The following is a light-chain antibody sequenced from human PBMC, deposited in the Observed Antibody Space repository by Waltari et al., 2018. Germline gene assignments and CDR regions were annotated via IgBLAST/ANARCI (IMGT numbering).Light chain of an antibody. J-gene: IGKJ2*01. CDR3: QQSYSTPHT. V-gene: IGKV1-39*01. CDR2: AAS. Sequence: DIQMTQSQSSLSASVGDRVTITCRASQSISSYLNWYQQKPGKAPKLLIYAASSLQSAVPSRFSSNGSGTDFTLTISSLQPEDFATYYCQQSYSTPHTFGQVTKLEI. CDR1: QSISSY.